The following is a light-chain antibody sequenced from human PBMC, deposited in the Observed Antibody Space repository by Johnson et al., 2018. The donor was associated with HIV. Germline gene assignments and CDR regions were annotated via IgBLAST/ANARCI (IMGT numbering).Light chain of an antibody. J-gene: IGLJ1*01. V-gene: IGLV1-51*01. CDR1: SSNIGNNY. Sequence: QSVLTQPPSVSAAPGQKVTISCSGSSSNIGNNYVSWYQQLPGTAPKLLTYDNNKRHSGIPDRFAGSKSGTSDTMGITGLQTGDEADYYCGTWDSSLGVVFGTGTKVTVL. CDR3: GTWDSSLGVV. CDR2: DNN.